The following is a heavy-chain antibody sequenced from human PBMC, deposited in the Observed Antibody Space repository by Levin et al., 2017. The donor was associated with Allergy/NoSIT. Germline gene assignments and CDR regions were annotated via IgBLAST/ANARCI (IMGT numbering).Heavy chain of an antibody. CDR3: ATGGLVGASYYFDS. Sequence: PGGSLRLSCVASGFSFSNYGMHWVRQAPGKGLEWISFISSSSGTTYYADSAKGRFTISRDNDKKSLYLQMSSLGAEDTAVYYCATGGLVGASYYFDSWGQGTLVTVSS. V-gene: IGHV3-48*01. J-gene: IGHJ4*02. CDR2: ISSSSGTT. CDR1: GFSFSNYG. D-gene: IGHD1-26*01.